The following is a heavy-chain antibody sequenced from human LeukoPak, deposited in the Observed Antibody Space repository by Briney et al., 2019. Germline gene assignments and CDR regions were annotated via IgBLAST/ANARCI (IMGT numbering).Heavy chain of an antibody. CDR2: INTSGST. Sequence: PSETLSLTCSVSGGSISRGSYYWSWIRQPAGKGLEWIGRINTSGSTYYNPSLKSRVTISVDTSKNQFSLKLSSVTAADTAVYYCARDPWFGELLHLNTGPGGFDYWGQGTLVTVSS. J-gene: IGHJ4*02. V-gene: IGHV4-61*02. CDR3: ARDPWFGELLHLNTGPGGFDY. CDR1: GGSISRGSYY. D-gene: IGHD3-10*01.